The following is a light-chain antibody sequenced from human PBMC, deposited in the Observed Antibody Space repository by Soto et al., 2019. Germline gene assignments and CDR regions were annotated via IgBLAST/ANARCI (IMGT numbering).Light chain of an antibody. CDR1: QSVSSSY. V-gene: IGKV3-20*01. Sequence: EIVLTQSPGTLSLSPGERATLSCRASQSVSSSYLAWYQQKPGQAPRLLIYGASSRATDIPDRFSGSGSGTEFTLTISRLEPADFAVYYCQQYGSSPRYTFGQGTKLEIK. CDR3: QQYGSSPRYT. J-gene: IGKJ2*01. CDR2: GAS.